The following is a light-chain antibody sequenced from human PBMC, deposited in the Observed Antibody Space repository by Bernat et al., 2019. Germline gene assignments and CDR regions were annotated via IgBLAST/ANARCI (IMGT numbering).Light chain of an antibody. Sequence: DIQMIQSPSSLSASVGDRVTITCQASQDISNYLNWYQQRPGKASTLLIYDASNLKTGVPSRFSGSGSGTAFSFTISSLQPEDIATYFCQQYDDLPITFGQGTLLEIK. J-gene: IGKJ5*01. CDR2: DAS. CDR1: QDISNY. CDR3: QQYDDLPIT. V-gene: IGKV1-33*01.